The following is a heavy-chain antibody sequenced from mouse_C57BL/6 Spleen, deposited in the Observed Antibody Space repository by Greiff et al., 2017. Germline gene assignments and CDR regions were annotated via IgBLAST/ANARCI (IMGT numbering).Heavy chain of an antibody. J-gene: IGHJ1*03. Sequence: QVHVKQPGAELVMPGASVKLSCKASGYTFTSYWMHWVKQRPGQGLEWIGEIDPSDSYTNYNQKFKGKSTLTVDKSSSTAYMQLSSLTSEDSAVYYCARCTTVVDWYFDVWGTGTTVTVSS. CDR3: ARCTTVVDWYFDV. CDR1: GYTFTSYW. V-gene: IGHV1-69*01. CDR2: IDPSDSYT. D-gene: IGHD1-1*01.